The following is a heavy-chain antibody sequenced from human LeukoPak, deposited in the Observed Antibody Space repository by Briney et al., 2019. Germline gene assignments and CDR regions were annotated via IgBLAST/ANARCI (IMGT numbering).Heavy chain of an antibody. Sequence: SVKVSCKASGGTFSSYAISWVRQAPGQGLEWMGGIIPIFGTANYAQKFQGRVTITADESTSTAYMELSSLRSEDTAVYYCASQSRNRASYYYYGMDVWGQGTTVTVSS. CDR1: GGTFSSYA. CDR2: IIPIFGTA. J-gene: IGHJ6*02. V-gene: IGHV1-69*13. D-gene: IGHD1-14*01. CDR3: ASQSRNRASYYYYGMDV.